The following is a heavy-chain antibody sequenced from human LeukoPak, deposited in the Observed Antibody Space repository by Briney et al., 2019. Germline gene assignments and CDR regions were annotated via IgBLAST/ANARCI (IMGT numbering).Heavy chain of an antibody. J-gene: IGHJ5*02. V-gene: IGHV4-59*01. Sequence: PSETLSLTCTVSGGSISSYYWSWIRQPPGKGLEWIGDIYYSGSTNYNPSLTSRVTISVDTSKNQFSLKLSSVTAADTAVYYCARRGFWFDPWGQGTLVTVSS. CDR1: GGSISSYY. CDR3: ARRGFWFDP. CDR2: IYYSGST.